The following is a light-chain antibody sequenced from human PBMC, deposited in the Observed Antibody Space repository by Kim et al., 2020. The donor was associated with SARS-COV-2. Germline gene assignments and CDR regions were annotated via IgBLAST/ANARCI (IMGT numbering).Light chain of an antibody. CDR3: QHFDNSPVT. CDR2: GAS. CDR1: QSVSSSY. Sequence: SPGERASLSCRASQSVSSSYLAWYQQRPGQAPRLRIYGASSRATGIPDRFSGSGSGTDFTLTISRLEPEDFAVFYCQHFDNSPVTFGQGTKVDIK. V-gene: IGKV3-20*01. J-gene: IGKJ1*01.